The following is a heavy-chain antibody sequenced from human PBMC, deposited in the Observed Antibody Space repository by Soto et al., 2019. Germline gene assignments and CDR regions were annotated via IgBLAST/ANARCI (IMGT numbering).Heavy chain of an antibody. Sequence: ASVKVSCTASGYTFTSYYMHWVRQAPGQGLEWMGIINPSGGSTSYAQKFQGRVTMTRDTSTSTVYMELSSLRSEDTAVYYCARGGTKAAAIISTFYYYYYGMDVWGQGTTVTVSS. CDR2: INPSGGST. D-gene: IGHD2-2*01. CDR1: GYTFTSYY. V-gene: IGHV1-46*01. CDR3: ARGGTKAAAIISTFYYYYYGMDV. J-gene: IGHJ6*02.